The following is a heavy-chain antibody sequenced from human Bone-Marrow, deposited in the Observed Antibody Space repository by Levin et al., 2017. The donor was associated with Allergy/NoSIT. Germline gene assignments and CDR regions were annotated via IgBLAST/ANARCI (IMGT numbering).Heavy chain of an antibody. Sequence: SQTLSLTCAVSGASFTNYYWSWIRQPPGKGLEWMGEINYSGSARYNPSLKGRVTMSLNPSTNEFSVNLTSVTAADTAVYYCARGVGSHWGQGSLVTVSS. CDR3: ARGVGSH. D-gene: IGHD1-26*01. V-gene: IGHV4-34*01. CDR1: GASFTNYY. J-gene: IGHJ4*02. CDR2: INYSGSA.